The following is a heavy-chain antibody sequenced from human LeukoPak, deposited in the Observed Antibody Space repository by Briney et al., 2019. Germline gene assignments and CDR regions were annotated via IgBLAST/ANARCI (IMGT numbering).Heavy chain of an antibody. CDR2: IYYSGST. J-gene: IGHJ4*02. Sequence: PSETLSLTCTVSGGSISNYYWSWIRQPPGKGLEWIGYIYYSGSTNYNPSLKNRFTILVDTSKNQFSLSLSYVTAADTAVYYCVGGHGDGRGCYFDYWSQGTLVTVSS. D-gene: IGHD4-17*01. V-gene: IGHV4-59*01. CDR1: GGSISNYY. CDR3: VGGHGDGRGCYFDY.